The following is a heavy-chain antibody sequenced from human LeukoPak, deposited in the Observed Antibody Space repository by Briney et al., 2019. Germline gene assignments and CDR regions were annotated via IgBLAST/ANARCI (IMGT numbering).Heavy chain of an antibody. CDR1: GYTFTGYY. V-gene: IGHV1-2*02. Sequence: GASVKVSCKASGYTFTGYYLHWVRQAPGQGLEWMGWINPNSGGTNYAQKFQGRVTMTRDTSISTASMELNRLRSDDTAVYYCARGPYYFYYGLDVWGQGTTVTVSS. CDR3: ARGPYYFYYGLDV. J-gene: IGHJ6*02. CDR2: INPNSGGT.